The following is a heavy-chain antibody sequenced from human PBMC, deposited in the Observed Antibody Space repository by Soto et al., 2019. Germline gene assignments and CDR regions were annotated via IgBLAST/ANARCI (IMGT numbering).Heavy chain of an antibody. J-gene: IGHJ5*02. V-gene: IGHV3-48*02. CDR3: ARDNGLAGSFDP. D-gene: IGHD6-13*01. CDR1: GFTFSSYS. CDR2: ITSSSTTI. Sequence: QLVESGGGLVKRGGSQRLSCAASGFTFSSYSMNWVRQAPGKGLEWISYITSSSTTIYYADSVKGRFTISRDNAKNSLYLQMNSLRDEDTAVYYCARDNGLAGSFDPWGQGTLVTVSS.